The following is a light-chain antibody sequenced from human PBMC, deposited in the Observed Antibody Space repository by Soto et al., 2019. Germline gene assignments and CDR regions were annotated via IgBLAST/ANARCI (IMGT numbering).Light chain of an antibody. Sequence: DIQMTQSPSSLSASVGDRVTITCQASQDTDQFLNWYQQKPGKAPKLLIYDASSLESGVPSRFSGSESGTEFPLTISSLQPDDFADYYCQQYNSYYPWTFGQGTKVDIK. CDR3: QQYNSYYPWT. CDR1: QDTDQF. V-gene: IGKV1-5*01. CDR2: DAS. J-gene: IGKJ1*01.